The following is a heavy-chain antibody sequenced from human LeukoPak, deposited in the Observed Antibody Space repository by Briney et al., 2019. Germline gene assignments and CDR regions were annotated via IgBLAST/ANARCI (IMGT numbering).Heavy chain of an antibody. CDR3: ARGYSSSWYLDY. CDR1: GYTFTSYY. V-gene: IGHV1-46*01. J-gene: IGHJ4*02. Sequence: ASVKVSCKASGYTFTSYYMHWVRQAPGQGLEWMGIINPSGGSTSYAQKFQGRVTMTRDMSTSTVYMELSGLRSEDTAVYYCARGYSSSWYLDYWGQGNPGHRLL. D-gene: IGHD6-13*01. CDR2: INPSGGST.